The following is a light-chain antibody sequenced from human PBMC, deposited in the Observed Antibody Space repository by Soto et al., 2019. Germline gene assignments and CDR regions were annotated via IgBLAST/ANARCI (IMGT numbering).Light chain of an antibody. CDR1: SIDVGGYNY. Sequence: QSALTQPPSASGSPGQSVAISCTGTSIDVGGYNYVSWYQQHPRKAPKLMIYEVNKRPSGVPDRFSGSKSGNTASLTVSGLQAEDEADYYCSSYAGSSNVFGTGTKVTVL. CDR3: SSYAGSSNV. V-gene: IGLV2-8*01. J-gene: IGLJ1*01. CDR2: EVN.